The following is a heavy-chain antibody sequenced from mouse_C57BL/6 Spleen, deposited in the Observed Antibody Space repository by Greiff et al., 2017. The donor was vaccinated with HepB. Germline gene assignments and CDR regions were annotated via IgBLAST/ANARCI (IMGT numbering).Heavy chain of an antibody. J-gene: IGHJ2*01. Sequence: EVQLVESGGGLVKPGGSLKLSCAASGFTFSDYGMHWVRQAPEKGLEWVAYISSGSCTIYYADNVKGRFTISRDNAKNTLFLKMTSLRSEDTAMYYGARDGNYDFDDGGQGTTLTVSS. CDR3: ARDGNYDFDD. D-gene: IGHD2-1*01. V-gene: IGHV5-17*01. CDR2: ISSGSCTI. CDR1: GFTFSDYG.